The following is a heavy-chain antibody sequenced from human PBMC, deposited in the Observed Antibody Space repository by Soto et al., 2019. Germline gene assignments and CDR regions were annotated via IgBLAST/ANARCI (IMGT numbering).Heavy chain of an antibody. CDR2: IYYSGST. CDR1: GGSISSGGYY. V-gene: IGHV4-31*02. J-gene: IGHJ6*02. CDR3: ARDSIPAYYYYYYGMDV. Sequence: PSETLSLTCTVSGGSISSGGYYWSWIRQHPGKGLEWIGYIYYSGSTYYNPSLKSRVTISVDTSKNQFSLKLSSVTAADTAVYYCARDSIPAYYYYYYGMDVWGQGTTVTAP.